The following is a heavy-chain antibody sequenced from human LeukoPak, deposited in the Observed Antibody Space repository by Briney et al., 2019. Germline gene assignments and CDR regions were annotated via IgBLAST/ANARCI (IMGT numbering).Heavy chain of an antibody. CDR3: ARDNRISGNMDV. J-gene: IGHJ6*03. D-gene: IGHD1-14*01. Sequence: SGTLSLTCTVSGGSISSVTYYYTWIRQPAGKGLEWIVRIYTSGSTDYNPSLKSRVTISLDTYKNQSSLKLTAVTAADTAVYYCARDNRISGNMDVWGKGTKVTICS. CDR1: GGSISSVTYY. CDR2: IYTSGST. V-gene: IGHV4-61*02.